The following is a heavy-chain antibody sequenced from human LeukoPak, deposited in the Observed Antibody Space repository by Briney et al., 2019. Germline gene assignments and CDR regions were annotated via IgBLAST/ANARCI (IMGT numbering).Heavy chain of an antibody. V-gene: IGHV3-23*01. J-gene: IGHJ4*02. Sequence: GGSLRLSCAASGFTVSHNYMSWVRHPPGKRLEWVSIIGSSGGGIHYADSVKGRFTISRDNSKNALYLQMNSLRVEDTAVYYCAIDPNWGTHSWGQGVLVTVSS. CDR3: AIDPNWGTHS. CDR2: IGSSGGGI. CDR1: GFTVSHNY. D-gene: IGHD7-27*01.